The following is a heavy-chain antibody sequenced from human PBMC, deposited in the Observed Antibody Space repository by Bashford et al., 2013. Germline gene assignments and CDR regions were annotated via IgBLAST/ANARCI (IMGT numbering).Heavy chain of an antibody. D-gene: IGHD1-26*01. V-gene: IGHV4-59*01. CDR1: CLHHKLL. J-gene: IGHJ4*02. Sequence: ETPVPHLHCLWCLHHKLLLELDPAAPRKGLEWIGYLYDSGSTNHNPSLKSRVTISVDTSKNQFSLKLSSVTAADTAVYYCARVGSGSLKDWGRGTLVTVSS. CDR3: ARVGSGSLKD. CDR2: LYDSGST.